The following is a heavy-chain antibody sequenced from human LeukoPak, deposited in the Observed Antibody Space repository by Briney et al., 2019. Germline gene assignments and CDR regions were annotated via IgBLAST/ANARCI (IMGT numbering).Heavy chain of an antibody. Sequence: ASVKVSCKASGYTFSNYDINWVRQAPGQGLEWMGWMNPNSGNTGYAQTFQGRVTITSSTSISTAYMEPTTLRSEDTALYYCARGPPPYCSRDSCYSFLYFLHWGQGTLVTVSS. V-gene: IGHV1-8*01. CDR1: GYTFSNYD. D-gene: IGHD2-15*01. CDR3: ARGPPPYCSRDSCYSFLYFLH. CDR2: MNPNSGNT. J-gene: IGHJ1*01.